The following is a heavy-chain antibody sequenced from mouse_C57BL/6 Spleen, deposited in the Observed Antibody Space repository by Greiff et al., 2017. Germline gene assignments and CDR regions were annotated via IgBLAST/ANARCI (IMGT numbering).Heavy chain of an antibody. V-gene: IGHV1-76*01. J-gene: IGHJ2*01. CDR3: ARGDYGSSYYFDY. CDR1: GYTFTDYY. D-gene: IGHD1-1*01. Sequence: QVQLKESGAELVRPGASVKLSCKASGYTFTDYYINWVKQRPGQGLEWIARIYPGSGNTYYNEKFKGKATLTAEKSSSTAYMQLSSLTSEDSAVYFCARGDYGSSYYFDYWGQGTTLTVSS. CDR2: IYPGSGNT.